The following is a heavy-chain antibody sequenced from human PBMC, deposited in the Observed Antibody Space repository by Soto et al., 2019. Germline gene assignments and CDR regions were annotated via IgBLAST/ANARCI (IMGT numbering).Heavy chain of an antibody. CDR2: IYYSGST. Sequence: PSGTLSLTCTVSGGSISSGGYYWSWIRQHPGKGLEWIGYIYYSGSTYYNPSLKSRVTISVDTSKNQFSLKLSSVTAADTAVYYCARANIAARHYFDYWGQGTLVTVSS. D-gene: IGHD6-6*01. J-gene: IGHJ4*02. CDR1: GGSISSGGYY. V-gene: IGHV4-31*03. CDR3: ARANIAARHYFDY.